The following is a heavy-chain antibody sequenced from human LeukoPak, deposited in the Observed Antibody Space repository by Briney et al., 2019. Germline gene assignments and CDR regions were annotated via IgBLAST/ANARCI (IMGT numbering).Heavy chain of an antibody. CDR3: ATSSTVTHTRDP. V-gene: IGHV1-2*02. J-gene: IGHJ5*02. CDR2: INPHSGAT. D-gene: IGHD1-1*01. CDR1: GSGFSVVY. Sequence: ASVKLSCNASGSGFSVVYFNWVRKAPGPGLEWMGWINPHSGATNYAQRFQGRISMDASFDTAYIELSRLTSDGTAVYYCATSSTVTHTRDPWGQGTLVTVSS.